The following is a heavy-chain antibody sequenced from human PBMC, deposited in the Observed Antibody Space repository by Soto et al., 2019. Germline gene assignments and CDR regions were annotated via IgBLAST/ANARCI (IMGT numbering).Heavy chain of an antibody. CDR3: ARGRYCLTGRCFPNWFDS. CDR1: GDSISTVDYF. V-gene: IGHV4-30-4*01. D-gene: IGHD2-15*01. Sequence: SETLSLTCSVSGDSISTVDYFWAWIRQPPGQALEYIGYIYKSTTTYYNPSFESRVAISLDTSKSHFSLNVTSVTAADTAVYFCARGRYCLTGRCFPNWFDSWGQGTLVTVS. CDR2: IYKSTTT. J-gene: IGHJ5*01.